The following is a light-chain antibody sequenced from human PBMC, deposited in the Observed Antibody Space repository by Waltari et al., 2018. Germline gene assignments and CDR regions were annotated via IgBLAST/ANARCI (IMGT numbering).Light chain of an antibody. Sequence: DVHMTQSPSSVSASVGDRVTITCRASQGIGGDVNWYQQKPGRAPNLLIYATSNLQSGVPSRFGGSGSGTVFTLSIATLQPEDVATYFCQQTYSSPRTFGPGTKVEIK. V-gene: IGKV1-39*01. CDR2: ATS. CDR3: QQTYSSPRT. J-gene: IGKJ1*01. CDR1: QGIGGD.